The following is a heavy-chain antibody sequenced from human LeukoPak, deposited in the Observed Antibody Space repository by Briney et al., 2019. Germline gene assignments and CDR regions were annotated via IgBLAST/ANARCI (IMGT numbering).Heavy chain of an antibody. CDR2: IRYDGSNK. CDR3: AKDLSVTTTVYYYYYGMDV. V-gene: IGHV3-30*02. CDR1: GFTFSSYG. Sequence: TGGSLRLSCAASGFTFSSYGMHWVRQAPGKGLEWVAFIRYDGSNKYYADSVKGRFTISRDNSKNTLYLQMNSLRAEDTAVYYCAKDLSVTTTVYYYYYGMDVWGQGTTVTVSS. J-gene: IGHJ6*02. D-gene: IGHD4-17*01.